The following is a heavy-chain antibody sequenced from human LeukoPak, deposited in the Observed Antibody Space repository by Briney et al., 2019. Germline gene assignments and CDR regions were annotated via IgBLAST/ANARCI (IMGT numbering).Heavy chain of an antibody. V-gene: IGHV3-21*01. Sequence: GGSLRLSCAASGFTFSSYSMNWVRQAPGKGLEWVSSISSSSSYIYYADSVKGRFTISRDDAKNSLYLQMNSLRAEDTAVYYCARGEDCSSTSCYSTYAFDIWGQGTMVTVSS. D-gene: IGHD2-2*01. CDR1: GFTFSSYS. J-gene: IGHJ3*02. CDR2: ISSSSSYI. CDR3: ARGEDCSSTSCYSTYAFDI.